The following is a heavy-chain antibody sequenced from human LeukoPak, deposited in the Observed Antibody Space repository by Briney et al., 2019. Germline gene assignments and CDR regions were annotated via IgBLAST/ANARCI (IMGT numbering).Heavy chain of an antibody. CDR1: GGSIRNYY. CDR3: ASRAFYDSSGLDF. V-gene: IGHV4-59*08. CDR2: VSNSGNT. Sequence: SETLSLTCSVSGGSIRNYYWTWIRQPPGKGLEWIGHVSNSGNTKYNPSLKSRVTISIDTSKKHFSLNLSSVSAADTAVYYCASRAFYDSSGLDFWGQGILVTASS. D-gene: IGHD3-22*01. J-gene: IGHJ4*02.